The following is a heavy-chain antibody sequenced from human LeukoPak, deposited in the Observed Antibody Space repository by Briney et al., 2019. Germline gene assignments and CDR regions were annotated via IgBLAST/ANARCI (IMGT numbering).Heavy chain of an antibody. D-gene: IGHD1-20*01. CDR2: MNPNSGNT. J-gene: IGHJ6*03. CDR3: ARLTGTPPPAFYYYYYMDV. V-gene: IGHV1-8*01. CDR1: GYTFTSYD. Sequence: ASVKVSCKASGYTFTSYDINWVRQATGQGLEWMGWMNPNSGNTGYAQKFQGRVTMTRNTSISTAYMELSSLRSEDTAVYYCARLTGTPPPAFYYYYYMDVWGKGTTVTISS.